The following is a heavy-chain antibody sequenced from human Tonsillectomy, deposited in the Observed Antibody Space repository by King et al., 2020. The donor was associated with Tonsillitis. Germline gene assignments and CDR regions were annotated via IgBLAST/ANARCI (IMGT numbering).Heavy chain of an antibody. Sequence: QLVQSGGGLVQPGRSLRLSCVASGFTFDDYTMHWVRQAPGKGLEWVSSISWNSGSIDYVDSVKGRFTISRDNAKNSLYLQMNSLRGEDTALYYCAKDRRPYGMDGWGKGTTVTVSS. J-gene: IGHJ6*04. V-gene: IGHV3-9*01. CDR1: GFTFDDYT. CDR2: ISWNSGSI. CDR3: AKDRRPYGMDG.